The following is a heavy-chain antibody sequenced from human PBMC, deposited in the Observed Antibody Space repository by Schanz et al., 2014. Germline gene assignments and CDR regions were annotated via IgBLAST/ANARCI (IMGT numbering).Heavy chain of an antibody. D-gene: IGHD3-10*01. J-gene: IGHJ4*02. CDR3: ARGSPENMIRGELDY. CDR2: INPSGGST. V-gene: IGHV1-46*03. Sequence: QVQLVQSGTQVKKPGASVKVSCKTSGYTFSSYGITWVRQAPGQGLEWMGMINPSGGSTTYAQKFQGRVTMTRDTSTSTVYMELSSLRSEDTAVYYCARGSPENMIRGELDYWGQGTLVTVSS. CDR1: GYTFSSYG.